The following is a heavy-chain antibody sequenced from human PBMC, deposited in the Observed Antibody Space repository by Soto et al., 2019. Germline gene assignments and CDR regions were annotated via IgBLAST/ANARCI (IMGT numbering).Heavy chain of an antibody. D-gene: IGHD3-3*01. V-gene: IGHV3-23*01. J-gene: IGHJ5*02. CDR2: ISGSGGST. Sequence: GGSLRLSCAASGFTFSSYAMSWVRQAPGKGLEWVSAISGSGGSTYYADSVKGRFTISRDNSKNTLYLQMNSLKTEDTAMYYCVWSGFNWLATWGQGTLVTVSS. CDR1: GFTFSSYA. CDR3: VWSGFNWLAT.